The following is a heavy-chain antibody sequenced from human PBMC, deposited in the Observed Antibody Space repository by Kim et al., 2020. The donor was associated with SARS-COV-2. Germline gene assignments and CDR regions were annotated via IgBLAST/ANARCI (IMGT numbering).Heavy chain of an antibody. Sequence: GGSLRLSCTAAGFTFKDFAMTWIRQAPGKGLEWVSSVSGSGVGTYTADSVKDRFTISRDNSKNTLFLQMNSLRVDDTALYYCVKDREVIPVAGTCDLWGPGTLVTVSS. CDR1: GFTFKDFA. D-gene: IGHD6-19*01. CDR3: VKDREVIPVAGTCDL. J-gene: IGHJ4*02. CDR2: VSGSGVGT. V-gene: IGHV3-23*01.